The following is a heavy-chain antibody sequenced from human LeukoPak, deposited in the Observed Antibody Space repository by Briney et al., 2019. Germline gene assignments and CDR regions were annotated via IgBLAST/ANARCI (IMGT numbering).Heavy chain of an antibody. V-gene: IGHV3-21*01. J-gene: IGHJ4*02. Sequence: GGSLRLSCAASGFTFSSYSMNWVRQAPGKGLEWVSSISSSSSYIYYADSVKGRLTISRDNAKNSLYLQMNSLRAEDTAVYYCARDGYSYGPGAFDYWGQGTLVTVSS. D-gene: IGHD5-18*01. CDR1: GFTFSSYS. CDR3: ARDGYSYGPGAFDY. CDR2: ISSSSSYI.